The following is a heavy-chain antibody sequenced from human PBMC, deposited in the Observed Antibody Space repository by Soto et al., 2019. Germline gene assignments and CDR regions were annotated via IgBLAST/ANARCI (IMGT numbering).Heavy chain of an antibody. D-gene: IGHD3-22*01. J-gene: IGHJ4*02. V-gene: IGHV4-4*07. CDR3: ARDIGYYYDSSGYPDC. Sequence: PSETLSLTCTVSGGSISSYYWSWIRQPAGKGLEWIGRIYTSGSTNYNPSLKSRVTMSVETSKNQFSLKLSSVTAADTAVYYCARDIGYYYDSSGYPDCWGQGTLVTVSS. CDR2: IYTSGST. CDR1: GGSISSYY.